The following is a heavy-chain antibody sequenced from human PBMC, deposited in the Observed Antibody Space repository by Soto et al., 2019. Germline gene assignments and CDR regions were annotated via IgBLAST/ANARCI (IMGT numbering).Heavy chain of an antibody. Sequence: SETLSLTCTVSGGSISSSSYYWGWIRQPPGRGLEWIGSIYYSGSTYYNPSLKSRVTISVDTSKNQFSLKLSSVTAADTAVYYCARSNWGRLLEKWFDPWGQGALVTVSS. D-gene: IGHD3-16*01. V-gene: IGHV4-39*01. CDR3: ARSNWGRLLEKWFDP. CDR1: GGSISSSSYY. J-gene: IGHJ5*02. CDR2: IYYSGST.